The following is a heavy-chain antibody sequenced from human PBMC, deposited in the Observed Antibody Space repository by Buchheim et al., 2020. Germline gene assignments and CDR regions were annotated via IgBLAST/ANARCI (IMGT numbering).Heavy chain of an antibody. J-gene: IGHJ6*02. CDR3: VLPPSKTRAVRHQLYYYGMDV. Sequence: QVQLLESGGGLVKPGGSLRLSCAASGFTFSDYYMSWIRQAPGKGLEWVSYISSSGSTIYYADSVKGRFTISRDNAKNTLYLQMTSLRAEDTAVYYCVLPPSKTRAVRHQLYYYGMDVWGQGTT. D-gene: IGHD6-6*01. CDR1: GFTFSDYY. V-gene: IGHV3-11*01. CDR2: ISSSGSTI.